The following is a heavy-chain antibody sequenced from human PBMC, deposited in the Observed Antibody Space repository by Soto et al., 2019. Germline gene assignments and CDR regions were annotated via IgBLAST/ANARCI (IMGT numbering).Heavy chain of an antibody. CDR2: INPNSGGT. J-gene: IGHJ4*02. Sequence: ASVKVSCKASGYTFTGYYMHRVRQAPGQGLEWMGWINPNSGGTNYAQKFQGWVTMTRDTSISTAYMELSRLRSDDTAVYYCARGEGYNFGWYFDYWGQGTLVTVSS. D-gene: IGHD1-1*01. V-gene: IGHV1-2*04. CDR3: ARGEGYNFGWYFDY. CDR1: GYTFTGYY.